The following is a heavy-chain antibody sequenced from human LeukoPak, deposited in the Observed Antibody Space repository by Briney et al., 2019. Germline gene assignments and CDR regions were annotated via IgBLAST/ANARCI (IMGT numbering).Heavy chain of an antibody. V-gene: IGHV3-21*01. CDR1: GFTFSSYA. J-gene: IGHJ3*02. D-gene: IGHD3-10*01. CDR2: ITSSGGSI. Sequence: GGSLRLSCAASGFTFSSYAMSWVRQVPGKGLEWVSSITSSGGSINYADSVKGRFTISRDNAKNSLYLQMNSLRAEDTAVYYCARDRVRFGNDAFDIWGQGTMVTVSS. CDR3: ARDRVRFGNDAFDI.